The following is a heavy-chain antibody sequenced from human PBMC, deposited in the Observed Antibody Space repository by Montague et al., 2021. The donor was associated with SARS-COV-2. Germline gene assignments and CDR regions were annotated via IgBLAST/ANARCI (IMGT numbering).Heavy chain of an antibody. CDR2: IKPDGGEK. Sequence: SLRLSCAASGFTFSSYWMSWVRQTPGRGLEWVANIKPDGGEKHXXXSXXXRFTISRDNAKNSLNLQMDSLRAEDTALYYCARDSRIVGATGGMDVWGQGTTVILSS. D-gene: IGHD1-26*01. J-gene: IGHJ6*02. V-gene: IGHV3-7*03. CDR3: ARDSRIVGATGGMDV. CDR1: GFTFSSYW.